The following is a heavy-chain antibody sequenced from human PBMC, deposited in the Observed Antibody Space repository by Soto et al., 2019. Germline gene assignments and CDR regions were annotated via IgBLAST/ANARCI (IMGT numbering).Heavy chain of an antibody. CDR2: IYYSGST. V-gene: IGHV4-59*01. J-gene: IGHJ6*02. D-gene: IGHD4-4*01. CDR1: GGSISSYY. CDR3: ARDSTHLQVPGYYYGMDV. Sequence: SETLSLTCTVSGGSISSYYWSWIRQPPGKGLEWIGYIYYSGSTNYNPSLKSRVTISVDTSKNQFSLKLSSVTAADTAVYYCARDSTHLQVPGYYYGMDVWGQGTTVTVSS.